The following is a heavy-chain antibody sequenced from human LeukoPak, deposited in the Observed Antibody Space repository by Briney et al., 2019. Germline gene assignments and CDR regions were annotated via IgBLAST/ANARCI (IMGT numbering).Heavy chain of an antibody. V-gene: IGHV5-51*01. CDR3: ASGYSSSWYRFDY. Sequence: GESLKNSCKGSGYSFTSYWIGWVRQMPGKGLEWMGIIYPGDSDTRYSPSFQGQVTISADKSISTAYLQWSSLKASDTAMYYCASGYSSSWYRFDYWGQGTLVTVSS. CDR1: GYSFTSYW. CDR2: IYPGDSDT. D-gene: IGHD6-13*01. J-gene: IGHJ4*02.